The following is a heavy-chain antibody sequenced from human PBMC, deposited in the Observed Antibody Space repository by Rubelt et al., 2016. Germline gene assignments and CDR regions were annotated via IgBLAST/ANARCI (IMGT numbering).Heavy chain of an antibody. J-gene: IGHJ5*02. CDR1: GYTFTSYG. CDR2: ISAYNGNT. D-gene: IGHD5-12*01. CDR3: ASDPTTRFTSTGWFDP. V-gene: IGHV1-18*01. Sequence: QVQLVQSGAEVKKPGASVKVSCKASGYTFTSYGISWVRQAPGQGLEWMGWISAYNGNTNYAQKLQGRVTMTTDTSTSTAYMGRRSLRSDDTAVYYCASDPTTRFTSTGWFDPGGQGTLVTVSA.